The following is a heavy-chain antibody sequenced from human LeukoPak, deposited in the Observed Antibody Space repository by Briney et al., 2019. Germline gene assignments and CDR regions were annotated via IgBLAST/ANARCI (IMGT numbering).Heavy chain of an antibody. J-gene: IGHJ4*02. CDR3: ARDEMDYYGSGSYYYDY. CDR1: GYTFTGYY. Sequence: GASVKVSCKASGYTFTGYYMHWVRQAPGQGLEWMGWINPNSGGTNYAQKFQGRVTMTRDTSISTAYMELSRLRSDDTAVYYCARDEMDYYGSGSYYYDYWGQGTPVTVSS. CDR2: INPNSGGT. D-gene: IGHD3-10*01. V-gene: IGHV1-2*02.